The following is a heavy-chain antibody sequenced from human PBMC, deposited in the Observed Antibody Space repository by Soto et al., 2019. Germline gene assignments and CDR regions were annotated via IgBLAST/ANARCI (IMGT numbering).Heavy chain of an antibody. D-gene: IGHD1-26*01. Sequence: QVQLVQSGAEVKKPGSSVKVSCKASGGTFSSYAISWVRQAPGQGLVWMGGIIPIFGTTNYAQKFQGRVTMTADKSTSTADMELSSLRSEDTAVYYCARKRVGDPLGMDVWGQGTTVTVSS. J-gene: IGHJ6*02. CDR2: IIPIFGTT. CDR1: GGTFSSYA. CDR3: ARKRVGDPLGMDV. V-gene: IGHV1-69*06.